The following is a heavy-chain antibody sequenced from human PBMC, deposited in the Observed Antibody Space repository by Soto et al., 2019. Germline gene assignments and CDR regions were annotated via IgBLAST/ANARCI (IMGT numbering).Heavy chain of an antibody. J-gene: IGHJ6*02. Sequence: EASVKVSCKASGYTFTSYAMHWVRQAPGQRLEWMGWINAGNGNTKYSQKFQGRVTITRDTSASTAYMELSSLRSEDTAVYYCARESLWFGELFSFGMDVWGQGTTVTVSS. CDR1: GYTFTSYA. D-gene: IGHD3-10*01. CDR2: INAGNGNT. V-gene: IGHV1-3*01. CDR3: ARESLWFGELFSFGMDV.